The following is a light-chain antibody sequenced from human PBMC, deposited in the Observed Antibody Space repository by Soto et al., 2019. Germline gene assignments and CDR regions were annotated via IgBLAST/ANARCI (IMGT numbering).Light chain of an antibody. Sequence: DIQMTQSPSTLSASVGDRVTITCRASQDISNWLAWYQQKPGKAPKLLIYDASSLESVVPSRFSGSGSGTKFTLTINSLQHDDSATYYCQHYNSYPATFGQGTKVDIK. CDR2: DAS. V-gene: IGKV1-5*01. CDR1: QDISNW. J-gene: IGKJ1*01. CDR3: QHYNSYPAT.